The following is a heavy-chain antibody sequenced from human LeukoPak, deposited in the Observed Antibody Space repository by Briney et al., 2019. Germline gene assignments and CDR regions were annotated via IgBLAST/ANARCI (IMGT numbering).Heavy chain of an antibody. D-gene: IGHD2-15*01. CDR1: GYSFTSYW. J-gene: IGHJ4*02. V-gene: IGHV5-51*01. Sequence: GESLKISCKGSGYSFTSYWIGWVRQMPGNGLEWMGIIYPGDSDTRYSPSFQGQVTISADKSISTAYLQWSSLKASDTAMYYCARGEYCSGGSCYFDYWGQGTLVTVSS. CDR3: ARGEYCSGGSCYFDY. CDR2: IYPGDSDT.